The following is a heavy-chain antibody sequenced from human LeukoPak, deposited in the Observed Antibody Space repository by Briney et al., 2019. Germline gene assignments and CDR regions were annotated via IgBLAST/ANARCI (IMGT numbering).Heavy chain of an antibody. V-gene: IGHV3-33*01. Sequence: GGSLRLSCAASGFTFSSHGMHWVRQAPGKGLEWVAVIWYDGSNKYYADSVKGRFTISRDNSKNTLYLQMNSLRAEDTAVYYCNGKTGTTRYFDYWGQGTLVTVSS. CDR1: GFTFSSHG. J-gene: IGHJ4*02. D-gene: IGHD1-1*01. CDR2: IWYDGSNK. CDR3: NGKTGTTRYFDY.